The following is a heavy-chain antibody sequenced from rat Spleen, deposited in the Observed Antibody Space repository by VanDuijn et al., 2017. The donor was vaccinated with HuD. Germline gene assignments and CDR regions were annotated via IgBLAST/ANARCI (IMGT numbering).Heavy chain of an antibody. V-gene: IGHV5-31*01. J-gene: IGHJ2*01. CDR3: TRSVDFDY. CDR1: GFTFNNYW. Sequence: EVQLVESGGGLVQPGGSLKLSCVASGFTFNNYWMTWIRQAPGKGLEWVASITNASGRTYYPDSVKGRFTISRDTAQNTLYLQMNSLQTEDTAIYFCTRSVDFDYWGQGVMVTVSS. CDR2: ITNASGRT.